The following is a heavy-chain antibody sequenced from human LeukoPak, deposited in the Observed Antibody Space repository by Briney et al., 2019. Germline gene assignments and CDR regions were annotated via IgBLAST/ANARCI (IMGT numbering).Heavy chain of an antibody. V-gene: IGHV3-21*01. CDR2: ISSRTSYI. CDR3: ARGSTGGYSGYDAIRKSFDY. Sequence: PGGSLRLSCAASGFTFSSYSVNWVRQASGKGLEWVSSISSRTSYIYYADSVKGRFTISRDNAKNSLFLQMNSLRAEDTAVYYCARGSTGGYSGYDAIRKSFDYWGQGTLVTVSS. J-gene: IGHJ4*02. D-gene: IGHD5-12*01. CDR1: GFTFSSYS.